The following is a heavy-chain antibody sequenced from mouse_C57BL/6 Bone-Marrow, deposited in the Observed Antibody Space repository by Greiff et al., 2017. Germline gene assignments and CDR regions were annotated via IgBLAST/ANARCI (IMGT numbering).Heavy chain of an antibody. CDR3: ASPAYYSNYRFAY. D-gene: IGHD2-5*01. Sequence: QVQLQQPGAELVKPGASVKMSCKASGYTFTSYWITWVKQRPGQGLEWIGAIYPGSGSTNYNEKFKSKATLTVDTSSSTAYMQLSSLTSEDSAVYYCASPAYYSNYRFAYWGQGTLVTVSA. CDR2: IYPGSGST. J-gene: IGHJ3*01. V-gene: IGHV1-55*01. CDR1: GYTFTSYW.